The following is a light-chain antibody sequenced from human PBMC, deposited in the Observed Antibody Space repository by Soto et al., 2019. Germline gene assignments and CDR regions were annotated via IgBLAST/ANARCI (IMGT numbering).Light chain of an antibody. CDR2: TIN. J-gene: IGLJ3*02. V-gene: IGLV1-44*01. CDR3: AAWDDSLNGVV. CDR1: SSNIGSNT. Sequence: QSVLTQPPSASGTPGQRVTISCPGSSSNIGSNTVNWYQQLPGTAPKLLIYTINQRPSGVPDRFSGSRSGTSASLAISGLQSEDEAHYYCAAWDDSLNGVVFGGGTKVTVL.